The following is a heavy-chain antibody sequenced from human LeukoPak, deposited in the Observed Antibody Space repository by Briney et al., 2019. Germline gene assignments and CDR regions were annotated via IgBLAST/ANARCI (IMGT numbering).Heavy chain of an antibody. J-gene: IGHJ4*02. D-gene: IGHD5-24*01. CDR2: IIPILGIA. V-gene: IGHV1-69*04. Sequence: ASVKVSCKASGGTFSSYAISWVRQAPGQGPEWMGRIIPILGIANYAQKFQGRVTITADKSTSTAYMELSSLRSEDTAVYYCAGASKMATTDLDYWGQGTLVTVSS. CDR3: AGASKMATTDLDY. CDR1: GGTFSSYA.